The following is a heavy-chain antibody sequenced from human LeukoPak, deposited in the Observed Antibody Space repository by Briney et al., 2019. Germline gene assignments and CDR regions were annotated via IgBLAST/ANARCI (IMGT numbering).Heavy chain of an antibody. J-gene: IGHJ6*03. V-gene: IGHV6-1*01. D-gene: IGHD3-22*01. CDR3: AREPKYYYDSSGYYYVGYYYYYYMDV. CDR2: TYYRSKWYN. Sequence: SQTLSLTCAISGDSVSSNSAAWTWIRQSPSRGLEWLGRTYYRSKWYNDYAVSVKSRITINPDTSKNQFSLQLNSVTPEDTAVYYCAREPKYYYDSSGYYYVGYYYYYYMDVWGKGTTVTVSS. CDR1: GDSVSSNSAA.